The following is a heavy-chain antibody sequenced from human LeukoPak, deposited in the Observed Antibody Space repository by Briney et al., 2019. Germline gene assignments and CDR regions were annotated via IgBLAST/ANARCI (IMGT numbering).Heavy chain of an antibody. CDR1: GGPINNYY. CDR2: IYYSGTT. V-gene: IGHV4-59*01. CDR3: ASGDFDC. Sequence: SETLSLTCTVSGGPINNYYWTWIRQPPGKGLEWIGYIYYSGTTNYNPSLKSRVTVSVDTSKNQFSLKLSSVTAADTAVYYCASGDFDCWGQGTLVAVSS. J-gene: IGHJ4*02.